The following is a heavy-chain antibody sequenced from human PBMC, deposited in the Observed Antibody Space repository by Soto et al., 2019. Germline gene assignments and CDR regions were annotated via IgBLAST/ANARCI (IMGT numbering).Heavy chain of an antibody. CDR2: IYYSGNT. CDR3: ASGYYDILTGRDTKYYFDY. J-gene: IGHJ4*02. D-gene: IGHD3-9*01. V-gene: IGHV4-30-4*01. Sequence: SANLSLTCTVSGGSIINGDYYWTWIRQPPGKGLEWIGYIYYSGNTYYNPSLKSRVMISVDTSKNQFSLNLSSVTAADTAVYYCASGYYDILTGRDTKYYFDYWGQGALVTVSS. CDR1: GGSIINGDYY.